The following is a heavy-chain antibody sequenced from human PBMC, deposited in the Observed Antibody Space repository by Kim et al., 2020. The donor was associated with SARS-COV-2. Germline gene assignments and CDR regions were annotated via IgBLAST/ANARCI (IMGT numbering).Heavy chain of an antibody. CDR2: INAGNGNT. J-gene: IGHJ3*02. CDR1: GYTFTSYA. Sequence: ASVKVSCKASGYTFTSYAMHWVRQAPGQRLEWMGWINAGNGNTKYSQKFQGRVTITRDTSASTAYMELSSLRSEDTAVYYCARESSSLYYYDSSGYYLSGIKNDACDIWGQGTMVTVSS. D-gene: IGHD3-22*01. CDR3: ARESSSLYYYDSSGYYLSGIKNDACDI. V-gene: IGHV1-3*01.